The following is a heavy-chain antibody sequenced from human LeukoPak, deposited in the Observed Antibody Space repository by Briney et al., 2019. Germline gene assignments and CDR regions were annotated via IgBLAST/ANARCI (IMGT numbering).Heavy chain of an antibody. J-gene: IGHJ3*02. D-gene: IGHD5-18*01. Sequence: GESLKISCKGSGYSFTSYWIGWVRQMPGKGLEWMGIIYPGDSDTRYSPSFQGQVNISADKSIRTAYLQWSSLKASDTAMYYCARSQVTAGYQDAFDIWGQGTMVTVSS. CDR1: GYSFTSYW. CDR3: ARSQVTAGYQDAFDI. V-gene: IGHV5-51*01. CDR2: IYPGDSDT.